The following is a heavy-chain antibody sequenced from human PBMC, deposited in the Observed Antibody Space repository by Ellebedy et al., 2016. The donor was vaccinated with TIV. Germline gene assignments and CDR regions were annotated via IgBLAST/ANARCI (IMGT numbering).Heavy chain of an antibody. CDR2: ISSSSSYI. V-gene: IGHV3-21*01. D-gene: IGHD2-2*01. Sequence: GGSLRLSXAASGFTFSSYSMNWVRQAPGKGLEWVSSISSSSSYIYYADSVKGRFTISRDNAKNSLYLQMNSLRAEDTAVYYCARDEEDIVVVPAANDYWGQGTLVTVSS. CDR1: GFTFSSYS. J-gene: IGHJ4*02. CDR3: ARDEEDIVVVPAANDY.